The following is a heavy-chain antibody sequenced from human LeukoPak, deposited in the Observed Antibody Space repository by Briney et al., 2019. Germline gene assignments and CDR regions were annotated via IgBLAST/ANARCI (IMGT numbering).Heavy chain of an antibody. CDR1: GYTFTSYD. Sequence: ASVTVSCKASGYTFTSYDINWVRQATGQGLEWMGWMNPNSGNTGYAQKFQGRVTMTRNISISTAYMELSSLRSEDTAMYYCATIPAASYYYYGMDVWGQGTTVTVSS. J-gene: IGHJ6*02. D-gene: IGHD2-2*01. V-gene: IGHV1-8*01. CDR3: ATIPAASYYYYGMDV. CDR2: MNPNSGNT.